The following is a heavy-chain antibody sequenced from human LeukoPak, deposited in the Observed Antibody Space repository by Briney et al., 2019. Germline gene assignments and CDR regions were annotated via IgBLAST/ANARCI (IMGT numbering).Heavy chain of an antibody. J-gene: IGHJ4*02. D-gene: IGHD6-19*01. Sequence: GGSLRLSCAASGFTFSSYGMHWARQAPGKGLEWVAVIWYDGSNKYYADSVKGRFTISRDNSKNTLYLQMNSLRAEDTAVYYCARGLGYSSGWAFDYWGQGTLVTVSS. V-gene: IGHV3-33*01. CDR2: IWYDGSNK. CDR1: GFTFSSYG. CDR3: ARGLGYSSGWAFDY.